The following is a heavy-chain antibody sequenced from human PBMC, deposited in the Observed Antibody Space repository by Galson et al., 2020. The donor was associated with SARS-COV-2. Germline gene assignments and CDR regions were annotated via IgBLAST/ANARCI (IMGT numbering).Heavy chain of an antibody. CDR1: GFTFSDYY. D-gene: IGHD3-22*01. CDR2: ISSSGSTI. Sequence: GGSLRLSCAASGFTFSDYYMSWIRQAPGRGLEWVSYISSSGSTIYYADSVKGRFTISRDNAKNSLYLQMNSLRAEDTAVYYCASGPMIPQLVYWGQGTLVTVSS. V-gene: IGHV3-11*01. CDR3: ASGPMIPQLVY. J-gene: IGHJ4*02.